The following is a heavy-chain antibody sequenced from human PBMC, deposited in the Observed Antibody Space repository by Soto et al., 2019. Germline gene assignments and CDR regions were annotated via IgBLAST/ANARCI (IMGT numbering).Heavy chain of an antibody. CDR3: AKDPTQMATIRAGYYGMDV. CDR2: ISGSGGST. D-gene: IGHD5-12*01. Sequence: GGSLRLSCAASGFTFSSYAMNWVRQAPGKGLEWVSVISGSGGSTYYADSVKGRFTISRDNSKNTLYLQMNSLRAEDTAVYYCAKDPTQMATIRAGYYGMDVWGQGTTVTVSS. V-gene: IGHV3-23*01. J-gene: IGHJ6*02. CDR1: GFTFSSYA.